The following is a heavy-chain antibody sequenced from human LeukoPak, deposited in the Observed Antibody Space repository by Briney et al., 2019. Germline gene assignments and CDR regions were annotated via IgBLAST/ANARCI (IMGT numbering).Heavy chain of an antibody. J-gene: IGHJ4*02. CDR3: ARVHHNKAMVDIDY. CDR2: ITSSAGTI. CDR1: GFTFSSYE. D-gene: IGHD5-18*01. Sequence: PGGSLRLSCAASGFTFSSYEMHWVRQAPGKGLEWISYITSSAGTIYYADSVKGRFTISRDNAKSSLYLQMNSLRVEDTAVYYCARVHHNKAMVDIDYWGQGTLVTVSS. V-gene: IGHV3-48*03.